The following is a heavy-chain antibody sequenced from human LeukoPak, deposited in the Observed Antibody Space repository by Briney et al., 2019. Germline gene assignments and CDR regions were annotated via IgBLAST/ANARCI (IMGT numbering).Heavy chain of an antibody. J-gene: IGHJ4*02. D-gene: IGHD4-17*01. CDR3: ARDRENDYGDYFHYFDY. V-gene: IGHV1-18*01. CDR1: GYTFTSYG. CDR2: ISAYNGNT. Sequence: GASVKVSCKASGYTFTSYGISWVRQAPGQGLEWMGWISAYNGNTNYAQKLQGRVTMTTDTSTSTAYMELRSLRSDDTAVYYCARDRENDYGDYFHYFDYWGQGTLVTVSS.